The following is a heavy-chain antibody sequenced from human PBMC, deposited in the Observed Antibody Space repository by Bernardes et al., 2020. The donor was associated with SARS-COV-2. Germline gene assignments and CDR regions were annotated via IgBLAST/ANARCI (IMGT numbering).Heavy chain of an antibody. V-gene: IGHV3-7*03. D-gene: IGHD3-22*01. CDR1: GFTFSSYW. CDR3: ARDLDDSSGYYYGFPYYYYYVMDV. J-gene: IGHJ6*02. CDR2: IKQDGSEK. Sequence: GGSLRLSCAASGFTFSSYWMSWVRQAPGKGLEWVANIKQDGSEKYYVDSVKGRFTISRDNAKNSLYLQMNSLRAEDTAVYYCARDLDDSSGYYYGFPYYYYYVMDVWGQGTTVTVSS.